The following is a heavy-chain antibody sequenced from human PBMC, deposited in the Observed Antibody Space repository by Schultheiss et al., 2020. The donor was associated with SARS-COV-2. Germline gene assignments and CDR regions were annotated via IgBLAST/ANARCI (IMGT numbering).Heavy chain of an antibody. J-gene: IGHJ6*02. D-gene: IGHD3-10*01. V-gene: IGHV1-69*13. CDR2: IIPIFGTA. Sequence: SVKVSCKASGYTFTSYGISWVRQAPGQGLEWMGGIIPIFGTANYAQKFQGRVTITADESTSTAYMELSSLRSEDTAVYYCASAGLYYPKALDVWGQGTTVTVSS. CDR3: ASAGLYYPKALDV. CDR1: GYTFTSYG.